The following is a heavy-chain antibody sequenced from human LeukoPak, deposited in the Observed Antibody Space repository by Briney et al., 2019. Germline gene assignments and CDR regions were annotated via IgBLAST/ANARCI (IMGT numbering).Heavy chain of an antibody. CDR1: GFTFSSYS. CDR2: ISSSSSTI. V-gene: IGHV3-48*02. Sequence: PGGSLRLSCAASGFTFSSYSMNWVRQAPGKGLEWVSYISSSSSTIYYADSVKGRFTISRDNAKNSLYLQMNSLRDEDTAVYYCARVRGDDYGDSFDYWGQGTLVTVSP. CDR3: ARVRGDDYGDSFDY. J-gene: IGHJ4*02. D-gene: IGHD4-17*01.